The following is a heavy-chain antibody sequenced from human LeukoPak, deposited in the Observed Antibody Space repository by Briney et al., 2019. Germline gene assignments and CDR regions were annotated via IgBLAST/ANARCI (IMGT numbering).Heavy chain of an antibody. CDR3: ARPHYDFWSGYVFDY. V-gene: IGHV5-51*01. D-gene: IGHD3-3*01. CDR1: GYSFNTYW. Sequence: GESLKISCKGSGYSFNTYWIGWVRQMPGKGLEWMGIIYPGDSDTRYSPSFQGQVTISADKSISTAYLQWSSLKASDTAMYYCARPHYDFWSGYVFDYWGQGTLVTVSS. CDR2: IYPGDSDT. J-gene: IGHJ4*02.